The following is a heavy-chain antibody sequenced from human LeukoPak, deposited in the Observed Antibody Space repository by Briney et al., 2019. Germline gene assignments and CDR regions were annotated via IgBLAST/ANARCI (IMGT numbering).Heavy chain of an antibody. D-gene: IGHD3-3*01. CDR3: ARNDFWSGYTFDY. CDR1: GGSFSGYY. V-gene: IGHV4-34*01. J-gene: IGHJ4*02. Sequence: SETLSLTCAVYGGSFSGYYWSWIRQPPGKGLEWIGEINHSGSTNYNPSLKSRVIISVDTSKNQFSLKLSSVTAADTAVYYCARNDFWSGYTFDYWGQGTLVTVSS. CDR2: INHSGST.